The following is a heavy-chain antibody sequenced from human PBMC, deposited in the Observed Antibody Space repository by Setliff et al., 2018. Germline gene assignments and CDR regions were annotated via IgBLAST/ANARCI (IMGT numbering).Heavy chain of an antibody. Sequence: PGESLKISCRGSGYTFSDYWIGWVRQMPGKGLEWMGILKPGDSGIRYSPSFQGQVTLSADTSIATAYLHWSSLKASDTAMYYCARVEEYCSGGTCYSFDYWGQGTLVTVSS. D-gene: IGHD2-15*01. CDR1: GYTFSDYW. V-gene: IGHV5-51*01. CDR2: LKPGDSGI. CDR3: ARVEEYCSGGTCYSFDY. J-gene: IGHJ4*02.